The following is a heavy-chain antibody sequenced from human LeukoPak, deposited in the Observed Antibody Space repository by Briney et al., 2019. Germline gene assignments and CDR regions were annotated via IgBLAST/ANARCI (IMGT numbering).Heavy chain of an antibody. CDR1: GGSISSSSYY. CDR2: IYYSGST. V-gene: IGHV4-39*07. D-gene: IGHD3-22*01. Sequence: PSETLSLTCTVSGGSISSSSYYWGWIRQPPGKGLEWIGSIYYSGSTYYNPSLKSRVTISVDTSKNQFSLKLSSVTAADTAVYYCARDIGTMIVVVPGAFDIWGQGTMVTVSS. CDR3: ARDIGTMIVVVPGAFDI. J-gene: IGHJ3*02.